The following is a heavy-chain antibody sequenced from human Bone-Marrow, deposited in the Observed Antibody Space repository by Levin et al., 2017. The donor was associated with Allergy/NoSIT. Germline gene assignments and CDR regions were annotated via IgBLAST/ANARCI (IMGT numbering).Heavy chain of an antibody. D-gene: IGHD6-13*01. Sequence: GGSLRLSCKASGYTFTGFYMHWVRQAPGQGLEWMGRINPNNGDTNYAQKFQGRVTMTRDTSIRTAYMELNRLRSDDTAVYYCARDTDVVSGSNWSVYNWFAPWGQGTLVTVSS. J-gene: IGHJ5*02. CDR1: GYTFTGFY. CDR3: ARDTDVVSGSNWSVYNWFAP. CDR2: INPNNGDT. V-gene: IGHV1-2*06.